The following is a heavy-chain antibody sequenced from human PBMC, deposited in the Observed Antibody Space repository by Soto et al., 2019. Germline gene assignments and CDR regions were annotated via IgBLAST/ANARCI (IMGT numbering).Heavy chain of an antibody. CDR3: ASTPGGVGYCSRGSCPPRYYFDY. CDR1: GGTFSSYT. CDR2: IIPILGIA. V-gene: IGHV1-69*02. Sequence: QVQLVQSGAEVKKPGSSVKVSCKASGGTFSSYTISWVRQAPGQGLEWMGRIIPILGIANYAQKFQGRVTITADKSTSTAYMELSSLRSEDTAVYYCASTPGGVGYCSRGSCPPRYYFDYWGQGTLVTVSS. D-gene: IGHD2-15*01. J-gene: IGHJ4*02.